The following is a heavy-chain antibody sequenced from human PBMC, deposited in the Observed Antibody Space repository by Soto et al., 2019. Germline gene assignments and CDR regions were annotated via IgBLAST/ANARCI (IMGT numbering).Heavy chain of an antibody. D-gene: IGHD1-26*01. CDR2: IYWDNDR. CDR3: AHRRFHSGLWDCGDFDV. Sequence: QITLKESGPTLVQPTQTLTLTCTFSGFSLTTGGVGVGWIRQPPGKALECLALIYWDNDRRYSPSLKNRLTISKDTSKNQAVLTMANMDPVDTATYYCAHRRFHSGLWDCGDFDVWGQGTMVTVSP. V-gene: IGHV2-5*02. CDR1: GFSLTTGGVG. J-gene: IGHJ3*01.